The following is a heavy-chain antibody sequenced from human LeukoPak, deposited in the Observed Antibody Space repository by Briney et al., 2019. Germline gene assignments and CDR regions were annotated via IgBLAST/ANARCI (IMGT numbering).Heavy chain of an antibody. CDR2: IKQDGSEK. CDR3: ARDIPNNWNCVGGFDY. D-gene: IGHD1-7*01. Sequence: GGSLRLSCAASGFTFSSYWMSWVRQAPGKGLEWVANIKQDGSEKYYVDSVKGRFTISRDNAKNSLYLQMNSLRAEDTAVYYCARDIPNNWNCVGGFDYWGQGTLVTVSS. J-gene: IGHJ4*02. V-gene: IGHV3-7*01. CDR1: GFTFSSYW.